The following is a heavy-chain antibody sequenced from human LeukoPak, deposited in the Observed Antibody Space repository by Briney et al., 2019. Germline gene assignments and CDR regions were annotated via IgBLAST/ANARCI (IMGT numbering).Heavy chain of an antibody. CDR3: SNNALGDYAFDY. D-gene: IGHD4-17*01. V-gene: IGHV1-69*05. CDR2: IIPCLGTT. Sequence: ASVKLSCTASGRSFSKYAISWIRQAPGQGLEWIGWIIPCLGTTNYAHKFQGRVNITTDEVKTTAYTAYMELSRLRSEHRAVYYCSNNALGDYAFDYLGQGTLVIVSS. CDR1: GRSFSKYA. J-gene: IGHJ4*02.